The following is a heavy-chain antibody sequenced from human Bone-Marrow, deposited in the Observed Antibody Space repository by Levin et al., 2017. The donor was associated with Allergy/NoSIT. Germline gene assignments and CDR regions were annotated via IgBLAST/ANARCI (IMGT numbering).Heavy chain of an antibody. CDR3: ARSGYGDYLED. CDR1: GGSISDYY. V-gene: IGHV4-59*01. Sequence: SETLSLTCTVSGGSISDYYWSWIRQPPGKGLEWIGNVFHGGSSNYNPSLKSRVTTSVDTSKKQLSLRLSSVTAADTAVYYCARSGYGDYLEDWGQGTLVTVSS. CDR2: VFHGGSS. D-gene: IGHD4-17*01. J-gene: IGHJ4*02.